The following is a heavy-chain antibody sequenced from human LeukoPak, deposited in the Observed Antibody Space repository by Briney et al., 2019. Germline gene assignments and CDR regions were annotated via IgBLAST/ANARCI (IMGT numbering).Heavy chain of an antibody. Sequence: GGSLRLSCEVSGFHFSDYSMNWVRQAPGKGLEWISYFDDRNGAASTSYADSVKGRFIISRDAAKNSLFPQMNSLTAEDTAVYYCARDDKWGFDYWGQGTLVTVSS. CDR2: FDDRNGAAST. D-gene: IGHD1-26*01. J-gene: IGHJ4*02. CDR3: ARDDKWGFDY. CDR1: GFHFSDYS. V-gene: IGHV3-48*04.